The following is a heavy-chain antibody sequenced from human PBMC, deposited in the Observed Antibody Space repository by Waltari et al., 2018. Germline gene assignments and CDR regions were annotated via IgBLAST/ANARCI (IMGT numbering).Heavy chain of an antibody. D-gene: IGHD5-12*01. CDR3: ARSGPQDSGYDGVGWDY. CDR2: IYYSGST. Sequence: QVQLQESGPGLVKPSETLSLTCTVSGGSISSYYWSWIRQPPGKGLEWIGYIYYSGSTNYNPSLKSRVTISVDTSKNQFSLKLSSVTAADTAVYYCARSGPQDSGYDGVGWDYWGQGTLVTVSS. V-gene: IGHV4-59*01. J-gene: IGHJ4*02. CDR1: GGSISSYY.